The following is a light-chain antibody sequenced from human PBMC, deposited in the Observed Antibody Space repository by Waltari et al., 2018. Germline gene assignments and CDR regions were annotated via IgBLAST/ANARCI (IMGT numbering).Light chain of an antibody. Sequence: DIQMTQSPSSLSASVGDRVTITCRASQTVSDYLNWYQKQPGKAPKLLIFAASKLQRGVPSRFSGSGSGQGFTLSISRLEPEDFANYFRQQGYTMGYTFGQGTKLEIK. CDR2: AAS. CDR3: QQGYTMGYT. J-gene: IGKJ2*01. CDR1: QTVSDY. V-gene: IGKV1-39*01.